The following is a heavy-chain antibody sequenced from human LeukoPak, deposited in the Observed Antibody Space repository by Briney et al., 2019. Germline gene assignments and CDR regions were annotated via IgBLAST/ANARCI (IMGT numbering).Heavy chain of an antibody. J-gene: IGHJ4*02. V-gene: IGHV1-2*02. CDR2: INPNSGGT. D-gene: IGHD3-3*01. Sequence: ASVKVSCKASGYTFTGYYMHWVRQAPGQGLEWMGWINPNSGGTNYAQKFQGRVTMTRDTSISTAYMELSRLRSDDTAVYYCARDPHAYYDFWSGYLGNWGQGTLVTVSS. CDR3: ARDPHAYYDFWSGYLGN. CDR1: GYTFTGYY.